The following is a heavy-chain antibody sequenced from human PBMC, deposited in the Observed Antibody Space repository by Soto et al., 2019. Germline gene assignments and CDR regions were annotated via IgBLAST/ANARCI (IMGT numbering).Heavy chain of an antibody. J-gene: IGHJ4*02. D-gene: IGHD5-18*01. CDR3: TRIQRDDAMGHFDY. Sequence: SETLSLTCTFSGSSVTSDEYYWSWIRQPPGKDLEYIAYIYHRGITYYNPSFKSRVSISVDTSKNQFSLDLTSVTAADTAVYYCTRIQRDDAMGHFDYLGQGALVTVSS. V-gene: IGHV4-30-4*01. CDR1: GSSVTSDEYY. CDR2: IYHRGIT.